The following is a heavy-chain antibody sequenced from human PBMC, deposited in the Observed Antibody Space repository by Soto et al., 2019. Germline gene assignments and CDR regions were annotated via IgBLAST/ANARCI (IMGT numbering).Heavy chain of an antibody. Sequence: PGGSLRLSCVASGFSFSSNSMTWVRQAPGKGLEWVSGISASGDKTFYSDSVKGRFTISRDIYKNTLYLQMSSLRAEDTAVYYCTKWSGFGDAWGQGTLVTVSS. CDR1: GFSFSSNS. V-gene: IGHV3-23*01. CDR2: ISASGDKT. CDR3: TKWSGFGDA. J-gene: IGHJ5*02. D-gene: IGHD3-10*01.